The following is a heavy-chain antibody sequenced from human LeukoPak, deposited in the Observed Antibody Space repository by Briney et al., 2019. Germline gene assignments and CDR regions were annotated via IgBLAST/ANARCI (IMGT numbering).Heavy chain of an antibody. CDR3: VRFRGYSSSWYGPKAFDY. D-gene: IGHD6-13*01. CDR2: INWNGGST. CDR1: GFTFDDYG. Sequence: GGSLRLSCAASGFTFDDYGMSWVRQAPGKGLEWVSGINWNGGSTGYADSVKGRFTISRDNAKNSLYLQMNSLRAEDTALYYCVRFRGYSSSWYGPKAFDYWGLGTLVTVSS. J-gene: IGHJ4*02. V-gene: IGHV3-20*04.